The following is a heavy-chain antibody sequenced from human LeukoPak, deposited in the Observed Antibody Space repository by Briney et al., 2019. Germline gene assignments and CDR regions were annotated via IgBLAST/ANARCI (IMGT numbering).Heavy chain of an antibody. V-gene: IGHV1-3*01. J-gene: IGHJ4*02. CDR2: INAGNGNT. Sequence: ASVKVSCTASGYTFTDYAVHWVRQAPGQRLEWMGWINAGNGNTKYSQKFQGRVTITRDTSASTAYMELSSLGSEDTAVYYCARKYSSFKVGSDDFDYWGQGTLVTVSS. CDR3: ARKYSSFKVGSDDFDY. CDR1: GYTFTDYA. D-gene: IGHD6-6*01.